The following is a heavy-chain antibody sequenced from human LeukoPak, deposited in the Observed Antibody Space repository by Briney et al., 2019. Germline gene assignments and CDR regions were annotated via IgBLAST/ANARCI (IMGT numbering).Heavy chain of an antibody. CDR1: GFTFSSYA. CDR2: ISYDGSNK. CDR3: ARDLTPYDSSGYYGDSRREYYYYGMDV. D-gene: IGHD3-22*01. V-gene: IGHV3-30-3*01. Sequence: GRSLRLSCAASGFTFSSYAMHWVRQAPGKGLEWVAVISYDGSNKYYADSVKGRFTISRDNSENTLYLQMNSLRAEDTAVYYCARDLTPYDSSGYYGDSRREYYYYGMDVWGQGTTVTVSS. J-gene: IGHJ6*02.